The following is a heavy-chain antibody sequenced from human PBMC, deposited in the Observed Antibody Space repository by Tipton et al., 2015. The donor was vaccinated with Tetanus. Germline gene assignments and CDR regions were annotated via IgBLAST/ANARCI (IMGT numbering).Heavy chain of an antibody. CDR2: LYDNGRT. Sequence: TLSLTCTVSGGSLRSGDHYWSWIRQPPGKGLEWIGYLYDNGRTKYNPSLNSRVTISVDTPKKQLSLKLTSVTAADTAVYYCARDPWLDYWGQGTLVTVSS. CDR3: ARDPWLDY. V-gene: IGHV4-61*08. CDR1: GGSLRSGDHY. J-gene: IGHJ4*02.